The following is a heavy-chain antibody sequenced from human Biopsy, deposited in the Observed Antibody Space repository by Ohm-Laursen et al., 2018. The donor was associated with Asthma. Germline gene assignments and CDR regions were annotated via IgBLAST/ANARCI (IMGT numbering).Heavy chain of an antibody. Sequence: SLRLSCSASGFTFSNYGMHWVRQAPGKGLDWVAVISFVGSNKNYTDSVKGRFTISRDNSRNTLHLQMNSLRAEDTAVYYCAKDVFPGWELRRGPDYWGQGTLVTVSS. D-gene: IGHD1-26*01. V-gene: IGHV3-30*18. CDR1: GFTFSNYG. J-gene: IGHJ4*02. CDR3: AKDVFPGWELRRGPDY. CDR2: ISFVGSNK.